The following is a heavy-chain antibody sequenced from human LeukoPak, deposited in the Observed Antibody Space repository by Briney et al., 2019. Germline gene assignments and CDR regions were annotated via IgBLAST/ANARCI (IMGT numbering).Heavy chain of an antibody. J-gene: IGHJ4*02. CDR2: IYTSGST. V-gene: IGHV4-4*07. CDR1: GGSISSHY. CDR3: AREEESSSWYKY. Sequence: PSETLSLTCSVSGGSISSHYWSWIRQPAGKGREWIGRIYTSGSTNYNPSLKRRVTMSVDTSKNQFSLKLSSVTAADTAVYYCAREEESSSWYKYWGQGTLVTVSS. D-gene: IGHD6-13*01.